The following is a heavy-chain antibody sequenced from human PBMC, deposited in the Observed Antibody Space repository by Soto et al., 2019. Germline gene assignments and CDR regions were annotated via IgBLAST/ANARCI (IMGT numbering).Heavy chain of an antibody. V-gene: IGHV3-9*01. D-gene: IGHD1-26*01. CDR3: ARAGEWELLGAFDI. Sequence: EVQLVESGGGLVQPGRSLRLSCAASGFTFDDYAMHWVRQAPGKGLEWVSGISWNSGSIGYADSVKGRFTISRDNAKKSLYLQMNSLRSEDTALYYCARAGEWELLGAFDIWGQGTMVTVSS. J-gene: IGHJ3*02. CDR2: ISWNSGSI. CDR1: GFTFDDYA.